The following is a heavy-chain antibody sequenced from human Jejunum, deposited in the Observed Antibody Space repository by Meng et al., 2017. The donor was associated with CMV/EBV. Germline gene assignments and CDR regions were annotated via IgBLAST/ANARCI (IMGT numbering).Heavy chain of an antibody. CDR1: DYS. Sequence: DYSMSWVRQTPGKGLEWVGFISSKASGGTTDYAESVKGRFTISRDDSKSIAYLQMNSLKTEDTAVYYCTRDAKYCVYTSCYGLGYWGQGTLVTVSS. CDR2: ISSKASGGTT. CDR3: TRDAKYCVYTSCYGLGY. D-gene: IGHD2-2*01. J-gene: IGHJ4*02. V-gene: IGHV3-49*04.